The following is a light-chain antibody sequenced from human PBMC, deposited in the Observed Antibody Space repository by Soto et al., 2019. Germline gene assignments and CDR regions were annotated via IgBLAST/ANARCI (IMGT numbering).Light chain of an antibody. CDR3: QHYDSSPPIT. CDR2: GAS. V-gene: IGKV3-20*01. CDR1: QSVSSDY. J-gene: IGKJ5*01. Sequence: EIVLTQSPGTLSLSPGERVTLSCRASQSVSSDYLAWYQQKPGQAPRLLIYGASSRATGIPDRFSGSGSGTDFNITISRLEPEDFAMYYCQHYDSSPPITFGQGTRLEI.